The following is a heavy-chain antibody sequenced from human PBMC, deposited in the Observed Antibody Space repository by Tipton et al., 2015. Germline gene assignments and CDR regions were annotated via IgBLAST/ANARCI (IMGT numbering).Heavy chain of an antibody. V-gene: IGHV4-61*01. CDR2: TFSGGST. CDR1: GGSVISGTDY. Sequence: TLSLTCTVSGGSVISGTDYWSWIRQPPGKGLEWIGYTFSGGSTNYNPSLKSRVTISLDTSKNQFSLNLNSVTAADTAVYYCTKFNCGGDYYSYRGWFDPWGQGTLVTVSS. CDR3: TKFNCGGDYYSYRGWFDP. J-gene: IGHJ5*02. D-gene: IGHD2-21*02.